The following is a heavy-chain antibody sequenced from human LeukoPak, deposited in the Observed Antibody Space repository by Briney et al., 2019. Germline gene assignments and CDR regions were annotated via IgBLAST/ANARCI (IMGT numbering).Heavy chain of an antibody. CDR2: ISGSGDSA. Sequence: PGGSLRLSCAGSGFTFSTYGMSWVRQAPNKGLEWLSTISGSGDSAYYADSVKGRFTISRDNSKNTLFLQMNSLRAEDTAIYYCAKWQYYVSGDDYWGQGILSPSPQ. V-gene: IGHV3-23*01. CDR1: GFTFSTYG. D-gene: IGHD3-10*01. CDR3: AKWQYYVSGDDY. J-gene: IGHJ4*02.